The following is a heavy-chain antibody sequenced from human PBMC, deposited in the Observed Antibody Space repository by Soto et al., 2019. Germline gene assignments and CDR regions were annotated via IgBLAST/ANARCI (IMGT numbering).Heavy chain of an antibody. CDR1: GGSISRGGYY. CDR2: IYYSGST. J-gene: IGHJ4*02. V-gene: IGHV4-61*08. CDR3: ARSDGRY. Sequence: PSETLSLTCAVSGGSISRGGYYWSWIRQPPGKGLEWIGYIYYSGSTNYNPSLKSRVTISVDTSKNQFSLKLSSVTAADTAVYYCARSDGRYWGQGTLVTVSS.